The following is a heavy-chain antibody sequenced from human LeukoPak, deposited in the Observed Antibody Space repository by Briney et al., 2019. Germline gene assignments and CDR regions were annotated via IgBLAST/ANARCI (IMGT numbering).Heavy chain of an antibody. Sequence: PGGSLRLSCAASGFTFSSYAMHWVRQAPGKGLEWVAVISYDGSNKYYADSVKGRFTISRDNSKNTLYLQMNSLRAEDTAVYYCSASTTVVTPGDYWGQGTLVTVSS. CDR2: ISYDGSNK. CDR3: SASTTVVTPGDY. J-gene: IGHJ4*02. V-gene: IGHV3-30*04. D-gene: IGHD4-23*01. CDR1: GFTFSSYA.